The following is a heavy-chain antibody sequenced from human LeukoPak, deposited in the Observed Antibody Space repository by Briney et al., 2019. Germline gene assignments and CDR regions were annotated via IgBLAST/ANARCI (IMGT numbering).Heavy chain of an antibody. CDR3: ARQWLGIDY. J-gene: IGHJ4*02. D-gene: IGHD6-19*01. CDR2: VWYDGSKK. V-gene: IGHV3-33*01. CDR1: GFTFSSYG. Sequence: AGGSLRLSCAASGFTFSSYGMHWVRQAPGKGLEWVAVVWYDGSKKYSADSVKGRITISRDDSKNTLYLQMNSLRAEDTAVYYCARQWLGIDYWGQGTLVTVSS.